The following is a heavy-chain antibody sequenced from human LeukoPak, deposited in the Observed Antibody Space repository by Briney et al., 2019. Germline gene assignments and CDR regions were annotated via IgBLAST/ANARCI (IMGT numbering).Heavy chain of an antibody. V-gene: IGHV1-18*01. CDR3: ARDRRDGYTPLAY. J-gene: IGHJ4*02. CDR2: ISADNGKT. CDR1: GYTFTSYG. Sequence: ASVTVSCKTSGYTFTSYGISWVRQAPGQGLEWMGWISADNGKTNYAQKLQGRVTMTTDTSTTTAYMELRSLRSDDTAVYYCARDRRDGYTPLAYWGQGTLVTVSS. D-gene: IGHD5-24*01.